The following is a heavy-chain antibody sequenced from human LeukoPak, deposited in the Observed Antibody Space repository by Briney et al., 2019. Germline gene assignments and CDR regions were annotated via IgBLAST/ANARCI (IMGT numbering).Heavy chain of an antibody. Sequence: PGGSLRLSCAAPGFTVSCNYMSWVRQAPGKGLEWVSVIYSGGSTYYADSVKGRFTISRDNSKNTLYLQMNSLRDEDTAVYYCAKDVGVVVVAAHNWFDPWGQGTLVTVSS. CDR2: IYSGGST. V-gene: IGHV3-66*01. D-gene: IGHD2-15*01. CDR3: AKDVGVVVVAAHNWFDP. CDR1: GFTVSCNY. J-gene: IGHJ5*02.